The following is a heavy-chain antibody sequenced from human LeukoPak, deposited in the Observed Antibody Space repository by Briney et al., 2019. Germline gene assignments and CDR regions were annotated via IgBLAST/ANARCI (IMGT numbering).Heavy chain of an antibody. D-gene: IGHD4-17*01. J-gene: IGHJ4*02. CDR2: IYYSGST. Sequence: SETLSLTCTVSGGSISSDYWSWIRQPPGTGLEWIGYIYYSGSTNYNPSLKSRVPISVDTSKNQFSLKLSSVTAADTAVYYRARFLSGDARVDYWGQGTLVTVSS. CDR1: GGSISSDY. V-gene: IGHV4-59*01. CDR3: ARFLSGDARVDY.